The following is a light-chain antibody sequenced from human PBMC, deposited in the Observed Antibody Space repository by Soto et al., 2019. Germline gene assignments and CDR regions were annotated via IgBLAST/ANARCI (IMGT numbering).Light chain of an antibody. CDR1: GTSIGAGYD. CDR3: QSYDKSLSASV. V-gene: IGLV1-40*01. J-gene: IGLJ1*01. CDR2: GST. Sequence: SVLTQPPSVSGAPGQRVTISCTGSGTSIGAGYDVHWYQQLPGTAPKLLIYGSTNRPSGVPDRFSGSKSGTSASLAITGLHIEDEADYYCQSYDKSLSASVFGTGTKVTVL.